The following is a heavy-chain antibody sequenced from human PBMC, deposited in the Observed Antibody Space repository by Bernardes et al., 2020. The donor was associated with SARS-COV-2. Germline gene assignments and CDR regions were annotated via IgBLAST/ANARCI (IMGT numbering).Heavy chain of an antibody. CDR1: GYTFTGYY. Sequence: ASVKVSCKASGYTFTGYYMHWVRQAPGQGLEWMGWINPNSGGTNYAQKFQGRVTMTRDTSISTAYMELNRLRSDDTAVYCCAIPPTNYDRFGMDVWGQGTIVTVSS. J-gene: IGHJ6*02. V-gene: IGHV1-2*02. D-gene: IGHD3-22*01. CDR2: INPNSGGT. CDR3: AIPPTNYDRFGMDV.